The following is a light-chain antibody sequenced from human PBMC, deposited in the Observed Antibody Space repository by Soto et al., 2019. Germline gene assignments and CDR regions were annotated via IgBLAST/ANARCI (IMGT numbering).Light chain of an antibody. V-gene: IGKV1-39*01. Sequence: DIPLTQSPSSLPASVGDRVTITCRASQSVSIYLNWYQHKPGKAPELLISAASSLQNGVPSRFSGSGSGTYFSLTITSLQPEDFATYYCQQTYTALWTFGQGAKVEI. CDR3: QQTYTALWT. CDR2: AAS. J-gene: IGKJ1*01. CDR1: QSVSIY.